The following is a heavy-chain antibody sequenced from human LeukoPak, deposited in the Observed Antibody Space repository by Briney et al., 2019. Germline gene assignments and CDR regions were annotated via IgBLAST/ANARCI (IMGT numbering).Heavy chain of an antibody. CDR3: ATAFRGDFFSFHY. J-gene: IGHJ4*02. CDR2: GYYSGST. Sequence: SETLSLTCTVSGASISRSSFYWGWIRQPPGKGLEWIGNGYYSGSTYYNASLKSRVTISVDTSKNQFSLELTSVTAADTAVYYCATAFRGDFFSFHYWGQGTLVTVSS. V-gene: IGHV4-39*07. CDR1: GASISRSSFY. D-gene: IGHD4-17*01.